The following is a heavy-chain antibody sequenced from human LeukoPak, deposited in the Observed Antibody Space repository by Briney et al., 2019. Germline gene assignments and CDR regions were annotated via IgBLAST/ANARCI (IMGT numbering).Heavy chain of an antibody. CDR1: LLTSSDYY. J-gene: IGHJ4*02. CDR3: ARYSWPIDY. D-gene: IGHD5-18*01. CDR2: ISSSSSYT. V-gene: IGHV3-11*03. Sequence: PGRSLRPSRAASLLTSSDYYTSFVPQAPGKGLEWVSYISSSSSYTNYADSVKGRFTISRDNAKNSLYLQMNSRRAEDTAVYYCARYSWPIDYWGQGTLVTVSS.